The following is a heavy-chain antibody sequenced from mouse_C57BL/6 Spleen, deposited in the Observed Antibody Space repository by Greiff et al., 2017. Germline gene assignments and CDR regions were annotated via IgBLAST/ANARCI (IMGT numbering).Heavy chain of an antibody. CDR1: GYKFNDHI. Sequence: LQESGAELARPGASVKMSCKASGYKFNDHIMNWVKKRPGQGLEWIGRIYPVSGDTDYNQKFMGKATFSADTSSSTAYLLLSSLTSEDPAVYYWARGLHLDYWGQGTTLTFSS. V-gene: IGHV1-11*01. CDR3: ARGLHLDY. J-gene: IGHJ2*01. CDR2: IYPVSGDT.